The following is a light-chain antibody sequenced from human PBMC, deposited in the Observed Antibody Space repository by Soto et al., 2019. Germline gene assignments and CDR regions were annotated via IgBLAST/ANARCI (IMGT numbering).Light chain of an antibody. J-gene: IGLJ1*01. CDR3: FSYTSSGTYV. V-gene: IGLV2-14*01. CDR2: VVS. CDR1: SSDVGNYKY. Sequence: QAALTQPASVSGSPGQSITISCTGTSSDVGNYKYVSWYQQHPGKAPTLMIYVVSNRPSGVSNRFSGSKSGNTASLTISGLQAEDETDYYCFSYTSSGTYVFGTGTKVTVL.